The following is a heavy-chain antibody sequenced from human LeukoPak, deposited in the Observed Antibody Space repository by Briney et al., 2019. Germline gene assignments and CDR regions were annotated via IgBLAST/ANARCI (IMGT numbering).Heavy chain of an antibody. V-gene: IGHV3-20*04. Sequence: GESLRLSCAVTGFTFEDYAMSWVRQPPGQGLEWLSYITHSGTSTSYADSVRGRFTISRDNAQNSLYPQMDSLRGDDTALYYCVRATSPFFDYGAQAAFDLWGQGTMVTVS. CDR1: GFTFEDYA. J-gene: IGHJ3*01. CDR2: ITHSGTST. D-gene: IGHD4/OR15-4a*01. CDR3: VRATSPFFDYGAQAAFDL.